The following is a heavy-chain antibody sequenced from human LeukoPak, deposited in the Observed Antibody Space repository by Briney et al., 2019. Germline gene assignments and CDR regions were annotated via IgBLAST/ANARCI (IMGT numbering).Heavy chain of an antibody. D-gene: IGHD3-9*01. Sequence: GASVKVSCKASGYTFTSYDINWVRQAPGQGLEWMGWISAYNGNTNYAQKLQGRVTMTTDTSTSTAYMELRSLRSDDTAVYYCARADYDILTGYYSDYWGQGTLVTVSS. CDR2: ISAYNGNT. CDR1: GYTFTSYD. J-gene: IGHJ4*02. CDR3: ARADYDILTGYYSDY. V-gene: IGHV1-18*01.